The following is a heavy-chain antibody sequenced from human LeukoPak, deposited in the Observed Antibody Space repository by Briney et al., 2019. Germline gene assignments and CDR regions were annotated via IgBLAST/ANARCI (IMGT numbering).Heavy chain of an antibody. J-gene: IGHJ4*02. Sequence: GGSLRLSCAASGFTFSSYGMHWVRQAPGKGLEWVAVISYDGSNKYYADSVKGRFTISRDNSKNTLYLQMNSLRAEDTAVYYCAKDKAGDYYDSSGHFDYWGQGTLVTVSS. V-gene: IGHV3-30*18. D-gene: IGHD3-22*01. CDR2: ISYDGSNK. CDR1: GFTFSSYG. CDR3: AKDKAGDYYDSSGHFDY.